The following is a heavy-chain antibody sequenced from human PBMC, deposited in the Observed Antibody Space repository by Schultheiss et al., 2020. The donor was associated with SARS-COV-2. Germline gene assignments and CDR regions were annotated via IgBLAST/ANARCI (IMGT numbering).Heavy chain of an antibody. V-gene: IGHV3-30*02. CDR3: GKEGSSWYYASGSSVDR. CDR2: IKQDGNEK. D-gene: IGHD3-10*01. J-gene: IGHJ5*02. Sequence: GGSLRLSCAASGFSFSNYGFHWVRQAPGKGLEWVASIKQDGNEKYYVDSVKGRFTISRDNSKNTLYLQMNSLTAEDTAVYYCGKEGSSWYYASGSSVDRWGQGTLVTVSS. CDR1: GFSFSNYG.